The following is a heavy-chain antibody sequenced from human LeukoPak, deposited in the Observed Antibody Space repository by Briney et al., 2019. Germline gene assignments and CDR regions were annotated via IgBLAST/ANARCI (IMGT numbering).Heavy chain of an antibody. V-gene: IGHV3-48*01. Sequence: GGSLRLSCAASGLTFSSHWMHWVRQAPGKGLEWLSYISSSGGSIYYVDSVKGRFTTSRDDARNSLYLQMSSLRVEDTAVYYCARDRPSSTWYEGDAMDVWGQGTMVTVSS. CDR2: ISSSGGSI. CDR3: ARDRPSSTWYEGDAMDV. CDR1: GLTFSSHW. D-gene: IGHD6-13*01. J-gene: IGHJ6*02.